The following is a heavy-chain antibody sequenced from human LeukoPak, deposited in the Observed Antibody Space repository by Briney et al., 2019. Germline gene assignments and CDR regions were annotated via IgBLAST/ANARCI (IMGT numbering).Heavy chain of an antibody. CDR1: GYTFTSYY. Sequence: VASVKVSCKASGYTFTSYYMHWVRQAPGQGLEWMGIINTSGGSTSYAQKFQGRVTMTRDMSTSTVYMELSSLRSEDTAVYYCARMIKGWRWLQFYYYYYMDVWGKGTTVTVSS. J-gene: IGHJ6*03. CDR2: INTSGGST. D-gene: IGHD5-24*01. V-gene: IGHV1-46*01. CDR3: ARMIKGWRWLQFYYYYYMDV.